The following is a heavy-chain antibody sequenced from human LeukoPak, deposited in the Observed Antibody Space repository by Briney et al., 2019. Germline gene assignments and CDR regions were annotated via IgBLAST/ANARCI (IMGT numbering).Heavy chain of an antibody. CDR3: ARAYSSDNDAFDI. V-gene: IGHV4-59*08. J-gene: IGHJ3*02. D-gene: IGHD6-19*01. CDR2: IYYSGST. Sequence: SETLSLTCTVSGGSISIYYWSWIRQPPGKGLEWIGYIYYSGSTNYNPSLKSRVTISVDTSKDQFSLRLSSVTAADTAVYYCARAYSSDNDAFDIWGQGTMVTVSS. CDR1: GGSISIYY.